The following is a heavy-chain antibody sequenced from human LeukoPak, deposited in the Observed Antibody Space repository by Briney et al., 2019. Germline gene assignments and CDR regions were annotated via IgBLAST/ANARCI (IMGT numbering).Heavy chain of an antibody. V-gene: IGHV5-51*01. J-gene: IGHJ5*02. D-gene: IGHD2-2*01. CDR2: IYPGDSDT. CDR1: GYSFTSYW. Sequence: GESLKISCKGSGYSFTSYWIGWVRQMPGKGLEWMGIIYPGDSDTRYSPSFQGQVTISADKSISTAYLQWSSLKASDTAMYYCARHFCSSTSCYLGFDPWGQGTLVTVSS. CDR3: ARHFCSSTSCYLGFDP.